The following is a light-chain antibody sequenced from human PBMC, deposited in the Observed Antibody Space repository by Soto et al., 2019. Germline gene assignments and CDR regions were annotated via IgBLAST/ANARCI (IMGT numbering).Light chain of an antibody. Sequence: QSALTQPPSASGSPGQSVTISCTGTSTDIGLHNYVSWYQHHPGKAPKFMIYHVTYRPSGVSNRYSGSKSGNSASLTISGLQADDEADYYCCSLTTSHTYVFGSGTKLTVL. CDR1: STDIGLHNY. CDR3: CSLTTSHTYV. J-gene: IGLJ1*01. CDR2: HVT. V-gene: IGLV2-14*03.